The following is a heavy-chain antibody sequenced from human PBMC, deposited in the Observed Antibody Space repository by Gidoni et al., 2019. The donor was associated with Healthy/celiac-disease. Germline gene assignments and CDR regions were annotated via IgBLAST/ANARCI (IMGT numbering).Heavy chain of an antibody. J-gene: IGHJ5*02. CDR2: IYYSGST. Sequence: QLQLQESGPGLVKPSETLSLTCTVSGGSISSSSYYWGWIRQPPGKGLEWIGSIYYSGSTYYNPSLKSRVTISVDTSKNQFSLKLSSVTAADTAVYYCARRGGYSYGYGWFDPWGQGTLVTVSS. CDR3: ARRGGYSYGYGWFDP. D-gene: IGHD5-18*01. V-gene: IGHV4-39*01. CDR1: GGSISSSSYY.